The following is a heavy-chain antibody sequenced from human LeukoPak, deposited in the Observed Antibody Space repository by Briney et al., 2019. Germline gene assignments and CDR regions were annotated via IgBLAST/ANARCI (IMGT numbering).Heavy chain of an antibody. CDR1: GGSISSYY. Sequence: SETLSLTCTVSGGSISSYYWSWIRRPPGKGLEWIGYIYYRGTTKYNPSLKSRVTISVDTSKNQFSLKLSSVTAADTAVYYCARVPPGASHFDSWGQGTLVPVSS. D-gene: IGHD1-26*01. CDR3: ARVPPGASHFDS. CDR2: IYYRGTT. V-gene: IGHV4-59*01. J-gene: IGHJ4*02.